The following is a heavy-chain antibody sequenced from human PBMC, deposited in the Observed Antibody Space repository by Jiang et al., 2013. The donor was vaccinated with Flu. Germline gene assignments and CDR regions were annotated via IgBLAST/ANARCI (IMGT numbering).Heavy chain of an antibody. CDR1: GDSISSSSYY. D-gene: IGHD5-24*01. Sequence: LLKPSETLSLTCTVSGDSISSSSYYWGWIRQSPGKGLEWVGSIHYSGITYYNPSLKSRVTISPDTSKNQLSLRLTSVTAADTAVYYCATRWADSHYFDFWGQGTLVSVSS. CDR3: ATRWADSHYFDF. V-gene: IGHV4-39*07. CDR2: IHYSGIT. J-gene: IGHJ4*02.